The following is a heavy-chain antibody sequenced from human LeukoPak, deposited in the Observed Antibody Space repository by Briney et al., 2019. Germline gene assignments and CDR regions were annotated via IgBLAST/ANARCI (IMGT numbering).Heavy chain of an antibody. Sequence: PSETLSLTCAVSGGSISSGGYSWSWIRQPPGKGLEWIGNIYHSGSTYYNPSLKSRVTISVDRSKNQFSLKLSSVTAADTAVYYCARVSKKRGQNYYYYGMDVWGQGTTVTVSS. D-gene: IGHD3/OR15-3a*01. CDR2: IYHSGST. V-gene: IGHV4-30-2*01. CDR1: GGSISSGGYS. J-gene: IGHJ6*02. CDR3: ARVSKKRGQNYYYYGMDV.